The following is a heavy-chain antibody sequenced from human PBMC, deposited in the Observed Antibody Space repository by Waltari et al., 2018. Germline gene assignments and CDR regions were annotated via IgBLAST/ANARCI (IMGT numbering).Heavy chain of an antibody. CDR3: ARGWAFGGSGKIDY. J-gene: IGHJ4*02. CDR1: GGSFRGYY. V-gene: IGHV4-34*01. CDR2: INHSGST. D-gene: IGHD3-10*01. Sequence: QVQLQQWGAGLFKPSETLSLTCAVYGGSFRGYYWSWLRQPPGKGLEWIGEINHSGSTNYNPALKSRVTISVDTSKNQFSLKLSSVTAADTAVYYCARGWAFGGSGKIDYWGQGTLVTVSS.